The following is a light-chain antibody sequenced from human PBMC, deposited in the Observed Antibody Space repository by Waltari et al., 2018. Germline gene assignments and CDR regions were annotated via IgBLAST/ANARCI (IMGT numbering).Light chain of an antibody. J-gene: IGKJ2*01. Sequence: EIVLTQSPATLSLSPGETATLSCRASQSVSTYLTWYQQKPGQAPGLLIYDAPRRATGTPARFSGSGSGTDFTLTISSLEPEDFAVYYCQQRGNWPSGYTFGQGTKLEIK. CDR2: DAP. CDR1: QSVSTY. CDR3: QQRGNWPSGYT. V-gene: IGKV3-11*01.